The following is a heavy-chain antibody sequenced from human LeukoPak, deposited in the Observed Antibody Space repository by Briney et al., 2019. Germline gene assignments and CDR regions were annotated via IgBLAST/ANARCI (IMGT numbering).Heavy chain of an antibody. CDR2: IHHSGSA. Sequence: SETLSLTCTVSGDSISSYYWNWIRQPPGKGLEWIGEIHHSGSANYNPSLKSRVTISLDTSENHFSLRLSSVTAADTAVYYCVRDRGEFSYSHDYWGQGTLVTVSS. D-gene: IGHD1-26*01. CDR1: GDSISSYY. CDR3: VRDRGEFSYSHDY. J-gene: IGHJ4*02. V-gene: IGHV4-59*12.